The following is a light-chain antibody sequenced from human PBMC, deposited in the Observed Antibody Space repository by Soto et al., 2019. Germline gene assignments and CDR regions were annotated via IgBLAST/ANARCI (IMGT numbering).Light chain of an antibody. V-gene: IGLV2-8*01. CDR3: SSYAGGNTLV. CDR1: SSDIGAYNY. J-gene: IGLJ3*02. CDR2: EVT. Sequence: QSALTQPPSASGSPGQSVTISCTGTSSDIGAYNYVSWYQQHPGKVPKLMIYEVTKRPSGVHDRFSGSQSGNPASLTVSGLQSEDEADYYCSSYAGGNTLVLGGGTKVTVL.